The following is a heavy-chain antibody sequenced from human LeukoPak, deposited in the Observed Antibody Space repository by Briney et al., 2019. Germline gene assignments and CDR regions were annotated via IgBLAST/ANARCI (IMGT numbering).Heavy chain of an antibody. CDR2: IRYDGSNK. Sequence: GGSLRLSCAASGFTFSSYSMNWVRQAPGKGLEWVAFIRYDGSNKYYADSVKGRFTISRDNSKNTLYLQMNSLRSEDTAVYYCARASGSGSILAMDVWGKGTTVTISS. J-gene: IGHJ6*04. CDR1: GFTFSSYS. CDR3: ARASGSGSILAMDV. D-gene: IGHD3-10*01. V-gene: IGHV3-30*02.